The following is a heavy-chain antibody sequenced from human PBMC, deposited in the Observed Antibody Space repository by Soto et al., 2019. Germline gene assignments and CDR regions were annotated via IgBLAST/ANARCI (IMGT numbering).Heavy chain of an antibody. CDR3: ARDRAVAGEKAFDI. CDR2: INPSGGST. CDR1: GYTFTSYY. J-gene: IGHJ3*02. V-gene: IGHV1-46*01. D-gene: IGHD6-19*01. Sequence: GASVKVSCKASGYTFTSYYMHWVRQAPGQGLEWMGKINPSGGSTSYAQKFQGRVTMTRDTSTSTVYMKLRSLRSDDTAVYYCARDRAVAGEKAFDIWGQGTMVTVSS.